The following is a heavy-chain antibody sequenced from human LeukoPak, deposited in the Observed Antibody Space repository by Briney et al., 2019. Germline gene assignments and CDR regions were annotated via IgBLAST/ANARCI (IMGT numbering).Heavy chain of an antibody. V-gene: IGHV3-30*03. J-gene: IGHJ4*02. Sequence: PGRSLRLSCAASGFTFSSYGMHWVRQAPGKGLEWVAVISYDGSNKYYADSVKGRFTISRDNSKNTLYLQMNSLRAEDTAVYYCARDLSSSWLDYWGQGTLVTVSS. D-gene: IGHD6-13*01. CDR2: ISYDGSNK. CDR1: GFTFSSYG. CDR3: ARDLSSSWLDY.